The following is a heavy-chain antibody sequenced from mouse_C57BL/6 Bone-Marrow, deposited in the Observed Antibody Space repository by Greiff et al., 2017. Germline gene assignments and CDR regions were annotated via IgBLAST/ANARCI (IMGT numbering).Heavy chain of an antibody. CDR2: IWGVGST. V-gene: IGHV2-6*01. D-gene: IGHD1-1*01. CDR1: GFSLTSYG. J-gene: IGHJ3*01. CDR3: VSVGAYYEFAY. Sequence: VHLVESGPGLVAPSQSLSITCTVSGFSLTSYGVDWVRQSPGKGLEWLGVIWGVGSTNYNSALNSRLSISKDNSKSQVFLNMISLQTADTSMDYGVSVGAYYEFAYWGQGTLVTVSA.